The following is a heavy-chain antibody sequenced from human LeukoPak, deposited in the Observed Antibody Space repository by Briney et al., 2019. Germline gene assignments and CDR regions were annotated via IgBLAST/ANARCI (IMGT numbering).Heavy chain of an antibody. CDR1: EFTFSTYW. CDR3: ASGYSSDYGGNVY. CDR2: INSDGSST. J-gene: IGHJ4*02. V-gene: IGHV3-74*01. Sequence: GGSLRLSCAASEFTFSTYWMHWVRQAPGKGLVWVSRINSDGSSTNYADSVKGRFTISRDNAKNTLYLQMNRLSTEDTAVYYCASGYSSDYGGNVYWGRGTLVTVSS. D-gene: IGHD4-23*01.